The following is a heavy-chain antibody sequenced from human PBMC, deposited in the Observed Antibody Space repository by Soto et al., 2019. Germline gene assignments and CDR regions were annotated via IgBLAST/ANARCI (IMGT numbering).Heavy chain of an antibody. CDR3: ASSGYSYGHNPLLY. D-gene: IGHD5-18*01. J-gene: IGHJ4*02. CDR2: IHYSGST. V-gene: IGHV4-31*03. CDR1: GGSISSGGYY. Sequence: QVQLQESGPGLVKPSQTLSLTCTVSGGSISSGGYYWSWIRQHPGKGLEWIGYIHYSGSTYYNPSLKSRVTISVHTSKNQFSLKLSSVTAADTAVYYCASSGYSYGHNPLLYWGQRNLGTVSS.